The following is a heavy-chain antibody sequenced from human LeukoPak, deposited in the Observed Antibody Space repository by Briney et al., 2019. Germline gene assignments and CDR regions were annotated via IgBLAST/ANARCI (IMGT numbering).Heavy chain of an antibody. CDR2: IIPIFGTA. CDR3: ARDREWYQLLSTGNWFDP. J-gene: IGHJ5*02. Sequence: SVKVSCKASGGTFSSYAISWVRQAPGQGLEWMGGIIPIFGTANYAQKFQGRVTITADESTSTAYMELSSLRSEDTAVYYCARDREWYQLLSTGNWFDPWGQGTLVTVSS. V-gene: IGHV1-69*01. CDR1: GGTFSSYA. D-gene: IGHD2-2*01.